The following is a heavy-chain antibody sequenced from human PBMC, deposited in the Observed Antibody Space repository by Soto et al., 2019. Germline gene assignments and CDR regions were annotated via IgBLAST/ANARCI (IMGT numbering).Heavy chain of an antibody. D-gene: IGHD1-26*01. CDR2: IIPIFGTA. V-gene: IGHV1-69*06. Sequence: SVKVSCKASGGTFSSYAISWVRQTPGQGLEWMGGIIPIFGTANYAQKFQGRVTITADKSTSTAYMELSSLRSEDTAVYYCARESGGSYYFDYWGQGTLVTVSS. CDR3: ARESGGSYYFDY. CDR1: GGTFSSYA. J-gene: IGHJ4*02.